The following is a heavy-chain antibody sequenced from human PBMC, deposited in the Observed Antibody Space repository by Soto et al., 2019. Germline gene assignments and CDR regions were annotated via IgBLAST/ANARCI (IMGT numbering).Heavy chain of an antibody. CDR1: GGTFSSYA. Sequence: SVKVSCKASGGTFSSYAISWVRQAPGQGLEWMGGIIPIFGTANYAQKLQGRVTMTTDTSTSTAYMELRSLRSDDTAVYYCARDGDSSGWYPNWFDPWGQGTLVTVSS. CDR2: IIPIFGTA. D-gene: IGHD6-19*01. CDR3: ARDGDSSGWYPNWFDP. V-gene: IGHV1-69*05. J-gene: IGHJ5*02.